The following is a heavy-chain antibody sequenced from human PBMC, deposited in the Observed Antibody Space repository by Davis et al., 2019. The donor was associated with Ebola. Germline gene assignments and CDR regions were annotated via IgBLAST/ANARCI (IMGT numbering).Heavy chain of an antibody. Sequence: ASVKVSCKASGYTFTSYAMHWVRQAPGQRLEWMGWINAGNGNTKYSQKFQGRVTITRDTSASTAYMELSSLRSEDTAVYYCARSWGIAAAGPWFNWFDPWGQGTLVTVSS. CDR2: INAGNGNT. CDR1: GYTFTSYA. CDR3: ARSWGIAAAGPWFNWFDP. J-gene: IGHJ5*02. V-gene: IGHV1-3*01. D-gene: IGHD6-13*01.